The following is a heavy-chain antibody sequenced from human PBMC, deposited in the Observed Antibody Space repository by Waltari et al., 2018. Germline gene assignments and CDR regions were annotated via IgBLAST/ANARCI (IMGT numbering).Heavy chain of an antibody. V-gene: IGHV3-48*02. CDR2: ISSSSSTI. D-gene: IGHD3-16*01. CDR3: ARVGVGTSGGGFDY. Sequence: EVQLLESGGGLVQPGGSLRLSCAASGCTFSDYSMTWVRQAPGKGLEWVSYISSSSSTIYYADSVKGRFTISRDNAKNSLYLQMNSLRDEDTAVYYCARVGVGTSGGGFDYWGQGTLVTVSS. J-gene: IGHJ4*02. CDR1: GCTFSDYS.